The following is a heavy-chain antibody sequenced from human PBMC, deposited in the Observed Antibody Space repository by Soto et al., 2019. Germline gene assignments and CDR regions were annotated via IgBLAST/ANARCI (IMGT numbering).Heavy chain of an antibody. CDR3: ARVPGP. CDR2: IYHSGST. V-gene: IGHV4-30-2*01. Sequence: QLQLQESGSGLVKPSQTLSLTCAVSGGSISSGGYSWSWIRQPPGKGLEWIGYIYHSGSTYYNPSPXSXITISVDRSTNQFSLELSSVADADTAVYYWARVPGPWGQGTLVTVSS. J-gene: IGHJ5*02. CDR1: GGSISSGGYS.